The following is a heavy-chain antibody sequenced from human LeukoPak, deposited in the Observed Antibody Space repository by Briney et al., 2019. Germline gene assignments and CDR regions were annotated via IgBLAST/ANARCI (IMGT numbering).Heavy chain of an antibody. CDR1: GFTFAIHA. Sequence: GGSLRLSCAASGFTFAIHAMTWVRQAPGKGLEWVSGTSGDGASTHYAESAKGQFTISRDNSQNTLFLQMNSLRVEDTAIYYCAKDSYASGRPLHTFDVWGQGTMVTVSS. J-gene: IGHJ3*01. CDR2: TSGDGAST. V-gene: IGHV3-23*01. CDR3: AKDSYASGRPLHTFDV. D-gene: IGHD3-10*01.